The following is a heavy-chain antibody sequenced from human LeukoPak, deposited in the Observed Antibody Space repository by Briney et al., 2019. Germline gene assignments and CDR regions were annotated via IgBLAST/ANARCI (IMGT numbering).Heavy chain of an antibody. CDR2: ISSSSSTI. V-gene: IGHV3-48*01. J-gene: IGHJ6*02. CDR1: GFTFSSYS. D-gene: IGHD5-12*01. Sequence: PGGSLRLSCAASGFTFSSYSMNWVRQAPGKGLEWVSYISSSSSTIYYADSVKGRFTISRDNAKNSLYLQMNSLRAKDTAVYYCARGSGYDLYYYYYGMDVWGQGTTVTVSS. CDR3: ARGSGYDLYYYYYGMDV.